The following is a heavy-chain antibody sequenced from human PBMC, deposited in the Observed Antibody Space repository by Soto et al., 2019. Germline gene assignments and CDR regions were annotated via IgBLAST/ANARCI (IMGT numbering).Heavy chain of an antibody. V-gene: IGHV5-10-1*01. J-gene: IGHJ6*02. Sequence: PGESLKISCKGSGYSFTSYWISWVRQMPGKGLEWMGRIDPSDSYTNYSPSFQGHVTISADKSISTAYLQWSRLKASDTAMYYCAGQALGGLGYYYYGMDVWGQGTTVTVSS. CDR2: IDPSDSYT. CDR1: GYSFTSYW. D-gene: IGHD1-26*01. CDR3: AGQALGGLGYYYYGMDV.